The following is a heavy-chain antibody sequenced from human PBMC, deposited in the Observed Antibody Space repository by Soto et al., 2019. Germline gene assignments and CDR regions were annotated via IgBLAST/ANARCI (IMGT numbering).Heavy chain of an antibody. D-gene: IGHD1-26*01. V-gene: IGHV1-18*01. CDR3: ARGETPIDY. J-gene: IGHJ4*02. CDR1: GYTFTNFG. CDR2: ISAYNGNT. Sequence: QVQLVQSGAEVKKPGASVKVSCKTSGYTFTNFGLSWVRQAPGQGLEWMGWISAYNGNTNYAQNFQGKVTMTKDTSTSSAVMELGTVRSDVTAVYYCARGETPIDYWGQGILVTVSS.